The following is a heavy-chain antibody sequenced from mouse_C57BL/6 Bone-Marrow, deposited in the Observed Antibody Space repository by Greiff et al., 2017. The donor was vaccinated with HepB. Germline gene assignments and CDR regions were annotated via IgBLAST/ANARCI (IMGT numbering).Heavy chain of an antibody. CDR2: INPSSGYT. J-gene: IGHJ1*03. CDR3: ARSTIVTRYFDV. V-gene: IGHV1-4*01. CDR1: GYTFTSYT. Sequence: LVESGAELARPGASVKMSCKASGYTFTSYTMHWVKQRPGQGLEWIGYINPSSGYTKYNQKFKDKATLTADKSSSTAYMQLSSLTSEDSAVYYCARSTIVTRYFDVWGTGTTVTVSS. D-gene: IGHD2-5*01.